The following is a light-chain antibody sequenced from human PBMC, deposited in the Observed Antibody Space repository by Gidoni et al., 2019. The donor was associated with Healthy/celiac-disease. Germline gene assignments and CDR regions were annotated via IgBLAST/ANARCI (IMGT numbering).Light chain of an antibody. Sequence: SYELTQPSSVSVSPGQTAKITCSGDLLGKKYTRWIQQKPGQAPVLVIYKDSERPSTIPERFSGSSSGATVTLTISGAQVEDEADYYCYSAADNNLVFGGGTKLTVL. V-gene: IGLV3-27*01. CDR1: LLGKKY. CDR3: YSAADNNLV. J-gene: IGLJ2*01. CDR2: KDS.